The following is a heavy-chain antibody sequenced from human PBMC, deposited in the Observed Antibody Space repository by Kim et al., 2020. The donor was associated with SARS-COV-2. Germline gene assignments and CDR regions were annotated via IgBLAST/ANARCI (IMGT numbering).Heavy chain of an antibody. CDR2: INHSGST. J-gene: IGHJ4*02. V-gene: IGHV4-34*01. D-gene: IGHD6-13*01. CDR3: ARVPGYSRKCIDY. CDR1: GGSFSGYY. Sequence: SETLSLTCAVYGGSFSGYYWSWIRQPPGKGLEWIGEINHSGSTNYNPSLKSRVTISVDTSKNQFSLKLSSVTAADTAVYYCARVPGYSRKCIDYWGQGTLVTVSS.